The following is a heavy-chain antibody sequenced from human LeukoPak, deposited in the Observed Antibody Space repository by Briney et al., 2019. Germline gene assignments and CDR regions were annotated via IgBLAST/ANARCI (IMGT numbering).Heavy chain of an antibody. CDR2: INPNSGGI. CDR3: ARDRGPEWWGSFDY. V-gene: IGHV1-2*02. CDR1: GYTFTGHY. Sequence: ASVKVSCKASGYTFTGHYMHWVRQAPGQGLEWMGWINPNSGGINFEQKFQGRVTMTRDTSSSTVYMEVSRLTSDDTAVYYCARDRGPEWWGSFDYWGQGTLVTVSS. J-gene: IGHJ4*02. D-gene: IGHD3-16*01.